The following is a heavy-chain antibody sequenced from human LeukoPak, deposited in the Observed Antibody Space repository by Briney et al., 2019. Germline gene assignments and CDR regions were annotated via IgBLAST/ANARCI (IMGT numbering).Heavy chain of an antibody. Sequence: GGSLRLSCAASGFTFSSYDMHWVRQATGTGLEWVSAIGTAGDTYYPGSVKGRFTISRENAKNSLYLQMNSLRAEDTAVYYCARDSSFPYYYGSGNRWAYGMDVWGQGTTVTVSS. D-gene: IGHD3-10*01. CDR3: ARDSSFPYYYGSGNRWAYGMDV. CDR2: IGTAGDT. V-gene: IGHV3-13*01. J-gene: IGHJ6*02. CDR1: GFTFSSYD.